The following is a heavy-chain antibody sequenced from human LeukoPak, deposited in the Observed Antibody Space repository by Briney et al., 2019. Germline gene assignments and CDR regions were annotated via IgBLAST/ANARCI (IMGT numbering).Heavy chain of an antibody. Sequence: ASVNVSCKTPGYTFTSYYVGWVRQAPGQGLEWMGWISGYNAKTKYVQKFQGRITMTIDTSTTTAYMELRSLTSDDTAVYYCARVRDYYASSDYSDYWGQGTLVTVSS. J-gene: IGHJ4*02. V-gene: IGHV1-18*04. D-gene: IGHD3-22*01. CDR2: ISGYNAKT. CDR1: GYTFTSYY. CDR3: ARVRDYYASSDYSDY.